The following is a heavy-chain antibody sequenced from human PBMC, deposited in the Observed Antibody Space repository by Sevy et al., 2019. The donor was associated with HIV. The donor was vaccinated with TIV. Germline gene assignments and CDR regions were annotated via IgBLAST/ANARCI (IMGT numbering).Heavy chain of an antibody. Sequence: GGSLRLSCAASGFSFSSYGMHWVRQAPGKGLEWVAVISYHGRNEFYGDSVKGRFTISRDNPKKTLYLQVNSLRAEDTAVYYCARDFTGFNGMDVWGQGTMVTVSS. CDR3: ARDFTGFNGMDV. V-gene: IGHV3-30*03. D-gene: IGHD3-9*01. J-gene: IGHJ6*02. CDR2: ISYHGRNE. CDR1: GFSFSSYG.